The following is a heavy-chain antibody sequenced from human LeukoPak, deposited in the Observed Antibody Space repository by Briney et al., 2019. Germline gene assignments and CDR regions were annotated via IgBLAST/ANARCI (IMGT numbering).Heavy chain of an antibody. J-gene: IGHJ4*02. CDR1: GFTFRIYR. CDR2: IKQDGSDK. V-gene: IGHV3-7*01. CDR3: ARGYCTGSSCSRSY. D-gene: IGHD2-2*01. Sequence: GGSLRLSCAASGFTFRIYRMNWVRQAPGKGLEWLANIKQDGSDKNYVDSVKGRFIISRDNAMNSLYLQMNSLRAEDTAVYYCARGYCTGSSCSRSYWGQGTLVTVSS.